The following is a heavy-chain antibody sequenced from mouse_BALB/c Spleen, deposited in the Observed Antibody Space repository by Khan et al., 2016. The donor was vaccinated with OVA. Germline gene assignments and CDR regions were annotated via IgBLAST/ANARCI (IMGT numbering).Heavy chain of an antibody. J-gene: IGHJ3*01. CDR3: TRGGYSSFAY. Sequence: VQLKQSGTVLARPGASVKMSCKASGYSFTSYLIHWVKQRPGQGLEWIGDIYPGNSETTYNQKFKDKAKLNAGTSASTAYMELSSLTNEDSAVYYCTRGGYSSFAYWGQGTLVTVSA. CDR2: IYPGNSET. D-gene: IGHD2-12*01. CDR1: GYSFTSYL. V-gene: IGHV1-5*01.